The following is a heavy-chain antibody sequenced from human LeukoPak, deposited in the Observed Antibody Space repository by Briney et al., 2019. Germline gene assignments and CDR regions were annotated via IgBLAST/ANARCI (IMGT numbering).Heavy chain of an antibody. D-gene: IGHD4-17*01. CDR2: ISSSSSYI. Sequence: GGSLRLSCAASGFTFSSYSMNWVCQAPGKGLEWVSSISSSSSYIYYADSVKGRFTISRDNAKNSLYLQMNSLRAEDTAVYYCARAGRADGDYHYFDYWGQGTLVTVSS. CDR1: GFTFSSYS. V-gene: IGHV3-21*01. CDR3: ARAGRADGDYHYFDY. J-gene: IGHJ4*02.